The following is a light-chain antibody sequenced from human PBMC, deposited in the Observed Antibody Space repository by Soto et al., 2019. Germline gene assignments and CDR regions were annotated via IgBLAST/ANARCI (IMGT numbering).Light chain of an antibody. Sequence: EFVLPKSPATRSLSPGERATLSCRASQSVSSYLAWYQQKPGQAPRLLIYDASNRASGVPARFSGSGSGTDFTLTISSLEPEDFAVYYCQQRSNWRRTFGQGTKVEIK. CDR3: QQRSNWRRT. CDR2: DAS. J-gene: IGKJ1*01. V-gene: IGKV3-11*01. CDR1: QSVSSY.